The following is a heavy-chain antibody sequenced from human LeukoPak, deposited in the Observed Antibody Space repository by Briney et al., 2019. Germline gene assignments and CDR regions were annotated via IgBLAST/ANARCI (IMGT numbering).Heavy chain of an antibody. Sequence: QPGGSLRLSCAASGFTFSSYSMNWVRQAPGKGLEWVSYISSSSSTIYYADSVKGRFTVSRDNAKNSLYLQMNSLRAEDTAVYYCARLASRSYYYMDVWGKGTTVTVSS. CDR3: ARLASRSYYYMDV. J-gene: IGHJ6*03. CDR2: ISSSSSTI. D-gene: IGHD5-12*01. V-gene: IGHV3-48*01. CDR1: GFTFSSYS.